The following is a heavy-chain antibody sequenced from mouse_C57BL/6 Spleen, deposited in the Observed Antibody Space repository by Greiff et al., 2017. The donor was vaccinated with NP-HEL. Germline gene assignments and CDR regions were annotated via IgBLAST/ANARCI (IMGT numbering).Heavy chain of an antibody. D-gene: IGHD1-2*01. J-gene: IGHJ2*01. Sequence: VQLKESGPGLVKPSQSLSLTCTVTGYSITSGYGWNWIRQFPGNKLEWMGYISYSGSTNYNPSLKSRISITRDTSKNQLFLQLNSVTTEDTATYYCARTARMKYWGQGTTLTVSS. CDR2: ISYSGST. CDR3: ARTARMKY. CDR1: GYSITSGYG. V-gene: IGHV3-2*02.